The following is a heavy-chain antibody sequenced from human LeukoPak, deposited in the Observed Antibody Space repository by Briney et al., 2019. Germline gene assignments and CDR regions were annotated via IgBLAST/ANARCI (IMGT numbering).Heavy chain of an antibody. J-gene: IGHJ4*02. CDR2: ISSSSSTI. CDR3: ARDPHDQMYYYDSSGYYYFDY. CDR1: GFSVSSYY. V-gene: IGHV3-48*04. D-gene: IGHD3-22*01. Sequence: GGSLRLSCAASGFSVSSYYMNWVRQAPGKGLEWVSYISSSSSTIYYADSVKGRFTISRDNAKNSLYLQMNSLRAEDTAVYYCARDPHDQMYYYDSSGYYYFDYWGQGTLVTVSS.